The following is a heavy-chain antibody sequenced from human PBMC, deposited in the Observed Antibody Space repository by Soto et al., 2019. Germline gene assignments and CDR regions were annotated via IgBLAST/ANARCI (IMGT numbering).Heavy chain of an antibody. CDR2: IYYGGST. CDR3: ARHSELMPDY. V-gene: IGHV4-39*01. J-gene: IGHJ4*02. Sequence: SETLSLTCTVSGGSISSSISSWGRIRKPPGTGLEWIGSIYYGGSTYYNPTLKIRVTISVDTSKNQFSLKLSSVTAADTAVYYCARHSELMPDYCGQGTLVTVSS. CDR1: GGSISSSISS. D-gene: IGHD1-7*01.